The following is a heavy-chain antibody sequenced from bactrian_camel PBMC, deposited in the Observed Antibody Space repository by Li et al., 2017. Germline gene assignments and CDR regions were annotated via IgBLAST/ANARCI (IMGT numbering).Heavy chain of an antibody. CDR2: IRRSGGET. V-gene: IGHV3-3*01. CDR1: GHSRGSNY. Sequence: VQLVESGGGSVEAGGSLRLSRVVSGHSRGSNYVGWYRLPPGRAPAEREGIAAIRRSGGETWYAGSVKGRFTISQQKGKNTVYLRMNSLKPDDSGTYICAYESGTTPDLCCRRGPGGYFGQGTQVTVSS. J-gene: IGHJ4*01. D-gene: IGHD7*01.